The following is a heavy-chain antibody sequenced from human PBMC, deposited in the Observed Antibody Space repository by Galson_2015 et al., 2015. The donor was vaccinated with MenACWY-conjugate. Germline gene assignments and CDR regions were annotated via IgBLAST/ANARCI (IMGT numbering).Heavy chain of an antibody. J-gene: IGHJ4*02. CDR2: INPGGSST. Sequence: SLRLSCAASGFTVSSNYMNWVRQAPGKGLVWVSRINPGGSSTTYADSVKDRFTISRDNAKNTLYLQMNSLRPEDTAVFYCAKTRGASFYFDSWGQGTLVTVSS. V-gene: IGHV3-74*01. CDR1: GFTVSSNY. D-gene: IGHD1-26*01. CDR3: AKTRGASFYFDS.